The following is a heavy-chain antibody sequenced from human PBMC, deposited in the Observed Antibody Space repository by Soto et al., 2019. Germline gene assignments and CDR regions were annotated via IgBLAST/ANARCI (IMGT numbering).Heavy chain of an antibody. V-gene: IGHV4-59*04. CDR3: ARLDFLDDC. Sequence: SETQSLTCTVSGGTIDNYDWNWIRQPPGRGLEWIGSVHYSGSGTYNPSLKSRVTMSADTSKHQFSLKLNSVTAADTAVYYCARLDFLDDCWGQGTLVTVSS. CDR1: GGTIDNYD. CDR2: VHYSGSG. J-gene: IGHJ4*02. D-gene: IGHD3-3*01.